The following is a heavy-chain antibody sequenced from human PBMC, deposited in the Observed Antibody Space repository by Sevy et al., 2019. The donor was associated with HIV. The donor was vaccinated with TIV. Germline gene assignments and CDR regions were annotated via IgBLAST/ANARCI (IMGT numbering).Heavy chain of an antibody. CDR1: GGSISSGSYY. V-gene: IGHV4-61*02. CDR3: ARGYCSGGSCYHSYYNYYYYMDV. J-gene: IGHJ6*03. CDR2: IYTSGST. Sequence: SETLSLTCTVSGGSISSGSYYWSWIRQPAGKGLEWIGRIYTSGSTNYNPSLKSRVTISVDTSKNQFSRKLSSVTAAGTAVYYCARGYCSGGSCYHSYYNYYYYMDVWGKGTTVTVSS. D-gene: IGHD2-15*01.